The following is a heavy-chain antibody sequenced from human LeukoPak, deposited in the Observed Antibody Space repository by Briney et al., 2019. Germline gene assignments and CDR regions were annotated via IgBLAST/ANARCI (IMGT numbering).Heavy chain of an antibody. CDR3: ARDRGVDTAMVNWFDP. J-gene: IGHJ5*02. CDR2: INWNGGST. V-gene: IGHV3-20*04. D-gene: IGHD5-18*01. CDR1: GFTFDDYG. Sequence: GGSLRLSCAASGFTFDDYGMSWVRQAPGKGLEWVSGINWNGGSTGYADSVKGRFTISRDNAKNSLYLQMNSLRAEDTALYYCARDRGVDTAMVNWFDPWGQGTLVTVSS.